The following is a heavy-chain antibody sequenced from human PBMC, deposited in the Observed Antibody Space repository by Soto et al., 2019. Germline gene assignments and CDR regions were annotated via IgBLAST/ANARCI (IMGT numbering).Heavy chain of an antibody. CDR3: AKDPIAVPGNNYYRMDA. CDR2: ISYDGSNK. J-gene: IGHJ6*02. V-gene: IGHV3-30*18. D-gene: IGHD6-19*01. CDR1: GFTFSSYG. Sequence: QVQLVESGGGVVQPGRSLRLSCVASGFTFSSYGMYWVRQAPGKGLEWVAVISYDGSNKYYGDSVKGRVTISRDNSQNTLYLQMNTLRAEDTAVYYCAKDPIAVPGNNYYRMDAWGQGTTVTVSS.